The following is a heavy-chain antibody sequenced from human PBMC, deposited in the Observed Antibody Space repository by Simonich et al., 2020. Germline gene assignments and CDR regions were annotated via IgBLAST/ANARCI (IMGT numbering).Heavy chain of an antibody. CDR3: AHKVGYFDL. Sequence: QITLKESGPKLVKPTQTLTLTCTFSGFSISTSGVCVDWIRQPPGKALEGLALIYWHDDKRYSPSLKSRPTITKDTSKNQVVLTMHNMDPVDTATYYCAHKVGYFDLWGRGTLVTVSS. CDR1: GFSISTSGVC. J-gene: IGHJ2*01. CDR2: IYWHDDK. V-gene: IGHV2-5*01.